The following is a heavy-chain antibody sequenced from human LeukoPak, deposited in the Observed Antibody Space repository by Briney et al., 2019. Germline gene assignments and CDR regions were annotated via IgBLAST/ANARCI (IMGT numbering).Heavy chain of an antibody. CDR2: ISTSGSSM. J-gene: IGHJ3*02. V-gene: IGHV3-48*03. CDR3: ARDDLEMASSAFDI. D-gene: IGHD5-24*01. CDR1: GFTFSSYE. Sequence: GGSLRLSCAASGFTFSSYEMNWVRQAPGKGLEWVSSISTSGSSMYYADSVKGRFTISRDNAKNSLYLQMNSLRAEDTALYYCARDDLEMASSAFDIWGQGTMVTVSS.